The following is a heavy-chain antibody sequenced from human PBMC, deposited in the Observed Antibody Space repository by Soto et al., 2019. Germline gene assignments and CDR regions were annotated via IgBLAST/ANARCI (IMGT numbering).Heavy chain of an antibody. CDR1: KFTFSRYW. D-gene: IGHD1-26*01. CDR2: INTDGSRT. CDR3: ARVASGSYDWFDP. V-gene: IGHV3-74*03. Sequence: EVQLVESGGGLVQPGGSLRLSCAASKFTFSRYWMHWVRQTPGKGLMWVSRINTDGSRTTYADSVKGRFTISRDNATNTLFLDMNSLRAEGTAVYYCARVASGSYDWFDPCGQGTLVTVSS. J-gene: IGHJ5*02.